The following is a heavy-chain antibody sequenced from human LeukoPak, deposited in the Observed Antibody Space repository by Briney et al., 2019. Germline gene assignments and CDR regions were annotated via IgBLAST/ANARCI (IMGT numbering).Heavy chain of an antibody. D-gene: IGHD3-10*01. CDR3: ASEGRITMVRGVIMGAQH. Sequence: PSETLSLTCTVSGGSISSGDYYWSWIRQPPGKGLEWIGYIYYSGSTYYNPSLKSRVTISVDTSKNQFSLKLSSVTAADTAVYYCASEGRITMVRGVIMGAQHWGQGTLVTVSS. V-gene: IGHV4-30-4*01. J-gene: IGHJ1*01. CDR2: IYYSGST. CDR1: GGSISSGDYY.